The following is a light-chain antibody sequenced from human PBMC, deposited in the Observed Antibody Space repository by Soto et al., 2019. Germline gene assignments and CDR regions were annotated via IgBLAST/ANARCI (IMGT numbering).Light chain of an antibody. J-gene: IGLJ3*02. Sequence: QSALTQPRSVSGSPGQSVTISCTGTSSDVGAYNYVSWYQQHSGKAPKLMISDVNKRPSGVPDRFSGSKSGNTASLTISGLQAEDEADYYCCSFAGSSTFWVFGGGTKLTVL. CDR1: SSDVGAYNY. CDR2: DVN. CDR3: CSFAGSSTFWV. V-gene: IGLV2-11*01.